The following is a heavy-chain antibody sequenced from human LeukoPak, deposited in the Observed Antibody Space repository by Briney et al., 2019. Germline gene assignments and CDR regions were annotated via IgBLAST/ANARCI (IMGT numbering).Heavy chain of an antibody. V-gene: IGHV4-4*02. J-gene: IGHJ4*02. Sequence: TSETLSLTCVVSGGSISSSHWWSWVRQPPGKGLEWIGEIYHSGSTNSNPSLKSRVTISVDKSKNQFSLKLSSVTAADTAVYYCARVGRTNGVWGVRGSAHYFDYWGQGTLVTVSS. CDR2: IYHSGST. CDR1: GGSISSSHW. CDR3: ARVGRTNGVWGVRGSAHYFDY. D-gene: IGHD2-8*01.